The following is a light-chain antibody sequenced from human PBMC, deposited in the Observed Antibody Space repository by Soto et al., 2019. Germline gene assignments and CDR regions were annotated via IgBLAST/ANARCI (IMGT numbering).Light chain of an antibody. Sequence: EIVLTQSPATLSLSPGERATLFCRASQSVSRYLAWYQQKPGQAPRLLIYDASNRATGIPARFSGSGSETDFTLTISNLDPEDFAVYYCQQRSLGLTVGPGTKVDLK. J-gene: IGKJ3*01. CDR3: QQRSLGLT. CDR2: DAS. CDR1: QSVSRY. V-gene: IGKV3-11*01.